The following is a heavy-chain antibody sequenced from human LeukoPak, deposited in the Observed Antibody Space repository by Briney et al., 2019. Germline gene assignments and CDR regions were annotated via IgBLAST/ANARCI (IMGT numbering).Heavy chain of an antibody. CDR1: GGSISSSTYY. CDR3: ARERDGYNFVYHYYMDV. D-gene: IGHD5-24*01. V-gene: IGHV4-39*01. CDR2: LYYSGST. J-gene: IGHJ6*03. Sequence: SETLSLTCTVSGGSISSSTYYWGWIRQPPGKGLEWIGTLYYSGSTYYNPSLKSRVTISVDTSKNQFSLKLSSVTAADTAVYYCARERDGYNFVYHYYMDVWGKGTTVTISS.